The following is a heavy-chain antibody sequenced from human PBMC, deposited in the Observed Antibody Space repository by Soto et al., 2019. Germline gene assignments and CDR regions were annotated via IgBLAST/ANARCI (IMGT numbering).Heavy chain of an antibody. J-gene: IGHJ4*02. V-gene: IGHV4-34*01. Sequence: QVQLQQRGAGLLKPSETLSLTCAVNGGSLTGYYWSWIRQPPGKGLEWIGEIKDGGVTNYSPSLKSRVTMSADTSKNQFSLNLNSVTAADTAVYYCARGQEGVVATHWDQGTLVTVSS. CDR1: GGSLTGYY. CDR3: ARGQEGVVATH. CDR2: IKDGGVT. D-gene: IGHD5-12*01.